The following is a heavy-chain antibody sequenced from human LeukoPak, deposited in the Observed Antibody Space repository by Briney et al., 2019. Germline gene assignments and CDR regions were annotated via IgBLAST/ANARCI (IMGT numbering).Heavy chain of an antibody. CDR3: VRDLRYSSGWSASGMDV. J-gene: IGHJ6*03. CDR1: GYTFTSYG. CDR2: ISGYNGNT. V-gene: IGHV1-18*01. Sequence: ASVKVSCKASGYTFTSYGINWVRQAPGQGLEWMGWISGYNGNTKYAQKLQGRVTMTTDTSTSTAYMDLRSLRSDDTAVYYCVRDLRYSSGWSASGMDVWGKGTTVTISS. D-gene: IGHD6-19*01.